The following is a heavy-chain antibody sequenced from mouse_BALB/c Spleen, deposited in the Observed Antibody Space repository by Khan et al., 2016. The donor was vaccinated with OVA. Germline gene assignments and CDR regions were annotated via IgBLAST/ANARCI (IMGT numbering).Heavy chain of an antibody. Sequence: DVQLVESGGGLVQPGGSRKLSCAASGFTFSRFGMHWVRQAPEKGLEWVAYISSGSSSIYYADTVKGRFTISRDNPKNTLFLQMTSLRSEDTAMYYCARESNLDYWGQGTTLTVSS. CDR1: GFTFSRFG. CDR3: ARESNLDY. V-gene: IGHV5-17*02. CDR2: ISSGSSSI. J-gene: IGHJ2*01.